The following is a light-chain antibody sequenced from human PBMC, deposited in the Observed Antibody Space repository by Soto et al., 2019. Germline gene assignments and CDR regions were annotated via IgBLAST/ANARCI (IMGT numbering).Light chain of an antibody. CDR1: SSDVGGYNY. CDR3: CSYAGSYSFL. Sequence: QSALTQPRSVSGSLGQSVTISCTGTSSDVGGYNYVSWYQQHPGKAPKLMIYDVTKRPSGVPDRFSGSKSGNTASLTISGLQAEDEADYYCCSYAGSYSFLFGSGTKLTVL. V-gene: IGLV2-11*01. J-gene: IGLJ1*01. CDR2: DVT.